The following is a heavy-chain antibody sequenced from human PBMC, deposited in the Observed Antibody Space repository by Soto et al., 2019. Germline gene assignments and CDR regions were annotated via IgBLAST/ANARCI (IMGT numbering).Heavy chain of an antibody. V-gene: IGHV4-34*01. CDR1: GGSFSGYY. CDR2: INHRRST. J-gene: IGHJ5*02. D-gene: IGHD1-7*01. CDR3: GRESGETWDYEAS. Sequence: LSLTCAVYGGSFSGYYWTWIRQPPGKGLEWIGEINHRRSTHYNPSLKSRVTVSVDTSRNQFFLTLRSVTAADSAVYHCGRESGETWDYEASWGQGTPVTVSS.